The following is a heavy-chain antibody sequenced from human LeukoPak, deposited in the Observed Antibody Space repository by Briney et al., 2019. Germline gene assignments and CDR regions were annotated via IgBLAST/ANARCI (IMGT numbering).Heavy chain of an antibody. CDR2: IKQDGSEK. V-gene: IGHV3-7*01. CDR1: AFTFSSYW. D-gene: IGHD6-19*01. Sequence: GVSLRLSWAASAFTFSSYWMSWVRQAPGKGLEWVANIKQDGSEKYYVDSVKGRFTISRDNAKNSLYLQMNSLRAEDTAVYYCARASSGWYLTNYFDYWGQGTLVTVSS. CDR3: ARASSGWYLTNYFDY. J-gene: IGHJ4*02.